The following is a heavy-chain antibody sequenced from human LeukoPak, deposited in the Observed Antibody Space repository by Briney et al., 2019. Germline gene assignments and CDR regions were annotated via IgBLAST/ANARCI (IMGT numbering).Heavy chain of an antibody. Sequence: ASVKVSCKASGYTFTSYESNWVRQATGQGREWMGWMNPNSGNRAYAQKFQGRITMTRDTSISTAYMELSRLTSADTAVYYCARIAAAGNRRLNYWGQGTLVTVSS. CDR2: MNPNSGNR. CDR1: GYTFTSYE. CDR3: ARIAAAGNRRLNY. D-gene: IGHD6-13*01. J-gene: IGHJ4*02. V-gene: IGHV1-8*01.